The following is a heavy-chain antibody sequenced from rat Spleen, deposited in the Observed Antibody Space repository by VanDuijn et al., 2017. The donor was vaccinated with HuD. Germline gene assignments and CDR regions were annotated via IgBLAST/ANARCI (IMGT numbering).Heavy chain of an antibody. Sequence: EVQLQESGPGLVKPSQSLSLTCSVTGFSITSNYWAWIRKFPGNKMEWIGHISYSGTTSYNQSLKSRISITRDTSKNQFFLQLNSITTEDTATYYCARWDNSGYEGFAYWGQGTLVTVSS. CDR3: ARWDNSGYEGFAY. J-gene: IGHJ3*01. CDR1: GFSITSNY. V-gene: IGHV3-1*01. D-gene: IGHD4-3*01. CDR2: ISYSGTT.